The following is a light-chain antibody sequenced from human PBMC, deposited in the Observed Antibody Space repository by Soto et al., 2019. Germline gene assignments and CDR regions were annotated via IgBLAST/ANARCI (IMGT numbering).Light chain of an antibody. CDR3: SSHSSSSAYYV. CDR1: SSDIGYYDY. J-gene: IGLJ1*01. V-gene: IGLV2-14*01. Sequence: QSALTQPASVSGSPGQSITISCTGTSSDIGYYDYVSWYQHHSGKAPKLIIYEVNNRPSGVSNRFSGSKSVNTASLTISGLQAEDEAEYYCSSHSSSSAYYVFGTGTKAHRP. CDR2: EVN.